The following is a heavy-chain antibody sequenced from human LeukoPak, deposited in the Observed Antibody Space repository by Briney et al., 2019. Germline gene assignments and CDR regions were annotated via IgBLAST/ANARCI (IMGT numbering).Heavy chain of an antibody. J-gene: IGHJ4*02. CDR3: AREWKYCGATSCGYYFDY. V-gene: IGHV1-18*01. CDR2: ISTYNGNT. Sequence: GASVKVSCKASGYTFTSFSINWVRQAPGQGLEWMGWISTYNGNTNHSQKLQGRVTMTTDTSTSTAYMELRSLRSDDTAVYYCAREWKYCGATSCGYYFDYWGQGTLVTVSS. CDR1: GYTFTSFS. D-gene: IGHD2-2*01.